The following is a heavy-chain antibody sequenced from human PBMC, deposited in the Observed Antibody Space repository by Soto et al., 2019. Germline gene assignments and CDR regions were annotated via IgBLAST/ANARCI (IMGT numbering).Heavy chain of an antibody. J-gene: IGHJ5*02. D-gene: IGHD6-13*01. Sequence: PSETLSLTCTVSGGSISSYYWSWIRQPPGKGLEWIGYIYYSGSTNYNPSLKSRVTISVDTSKNQFSLKLSSVTAADTAVYYCARVEPDSSSWYKNWFDPWGKGTLVTVSS. CDR3: ARVEPDSSSWYKNWFDP. CDR2: IYYSGST. CDR1: GGSISSYY. V-gene: IGHV4-59*08.